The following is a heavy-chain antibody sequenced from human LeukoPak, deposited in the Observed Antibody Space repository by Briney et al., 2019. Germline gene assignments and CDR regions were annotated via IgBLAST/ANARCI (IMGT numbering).Heavy chain of an antibody. D-gene: IGHD6-13*01. CDR2: IDYSGST. Sequence: PSETLSLTCSVSNGSISSSRYFWGWIRQPPGKGLEWIGSIDYSGSTYYNPSLKSRVTISLHTSNNHFSLDLSSVPAADTAVYYCARDRSSSWYKDFDYWGQGTLVTVSS. CDR3: ARDRSSSWYKDFDY. CDR1: NGSISSSRYF. J-gene: IGHJ4*02. V-gene: IGHV4-39*07.